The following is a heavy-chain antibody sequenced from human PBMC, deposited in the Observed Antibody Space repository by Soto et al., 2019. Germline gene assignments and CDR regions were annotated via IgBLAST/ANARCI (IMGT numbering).Heavy chain of an antibody. Sequence: PSETLSLTCGVSGGSLSGATYSWNWIRQPPGKGLEWIGYIFPSGTTYYNPSLKSRVTISIDVSKNQFSLSLRSLTAADAAVYYCARSLLTSSGYAGSWGQGTLVTVSS. CDR3: ARSLLTSSGYAGS. J-gene: IGHJ5*02. CDR2: IFPSGTT. CDR1: GGSLSGATYS. D-gene: IGHD6-19*01. V-gene: IGHV4-30-2*01.